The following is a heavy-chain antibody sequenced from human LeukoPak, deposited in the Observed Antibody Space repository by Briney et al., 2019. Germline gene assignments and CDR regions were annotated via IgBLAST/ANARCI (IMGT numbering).Heavy chain of an antibody. Sequence: PGGSLRLSCAASGFTVSSNYMSWVRQAPGKGLEWVSVIYSGGSTYYADSVKGRFTISRDNSKNTLYLQMSSLRAEDTAVYYCARTITGEFDYWGQGTLVTVSS. D-gene: IGHD7-27*01. V-gene: IGHV3-53*01. J-gene: IGHJ4*02. CDR1: GFTVSSNY. CDR3: ARTITGEFDY. CDR2: IYSGGST.